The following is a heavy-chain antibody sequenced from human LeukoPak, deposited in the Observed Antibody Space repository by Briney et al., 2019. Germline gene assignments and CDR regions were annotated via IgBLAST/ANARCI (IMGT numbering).Heavy chain of an antibody. CDR2: ISSSSSYI. V-gene: IGHV3-21*01. J-gene: IGHJ4*02. CDR3: ARDGGRMDY. D-gene: IGHD3-16*01. CDR1: GFTFSSYS. Sequence: PGGSLRLSCAASGFTFSSYSMNWVRQAPGKGLEWVSIISSSSSYIYYTDSVKGRFTVSRDNAKNLLYLQMNSLRVEDTAVYCCARDGGRMDYWGQGTLVTVSS.